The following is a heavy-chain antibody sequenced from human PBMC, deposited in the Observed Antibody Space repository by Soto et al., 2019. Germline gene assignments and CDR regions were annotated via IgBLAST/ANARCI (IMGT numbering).Heavy chain of an antibody. J-gene: IGHJ3*02. Sequence: GTLSLTCAVSGGSISSSNWWSWVRQPPGKGLEWIGYIYYSGSTYYNPSLKSRVTISVDTSKNQFSLKLSSVTAADTAVYYCARDRGHKYYYDSSGDAFDIWGQGTMVTVSS. V-gene: IGHV4-4*02. CDR3: ARDRGHKYYYDSSGDAFDI. CDR1: GGSISSSNW. D-gene: IGHD3-22*01. CDR2: IYYSGST.